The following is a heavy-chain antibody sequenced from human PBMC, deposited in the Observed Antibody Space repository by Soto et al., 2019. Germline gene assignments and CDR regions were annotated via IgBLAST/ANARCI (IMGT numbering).Heavy chain of an antibody. J-gene: IGHJ5*01. CDR3: ARRGRDVVWYSSGWYYSWFDS. D-gene: IGHD6-19*01. Sequence: PGESLKISCKGSGYSFTSYWISRVRQMPGKGLEWMGRIDPSDSYTNYSPSFQGPVTISADKSISTAYLQWSSLKASDTAMYYCARRGRDVVWYSSGWYYSWFDSWDKGTLGSGSS. CDR2: IDPSDSYT. V-gene: IGHV5-10-1*01. CDR1: GYSFTSYW.